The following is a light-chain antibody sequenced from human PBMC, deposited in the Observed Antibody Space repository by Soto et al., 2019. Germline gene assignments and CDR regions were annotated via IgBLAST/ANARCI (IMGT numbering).Light chain of an antibody. CDR2: GVT. CDR3: YSYAGRNIWV. Sequence: QSVLAQPQSASGSPGQSVTISCTGSGSDIGAYNFVSWYQQHPGKAPKLMIFGVTERPSGVPDRFSGSKSGNTASLTVSGLQADDDAVYYCYSYAGRNIWVFGGGTKLTV. J-gene: IGLJ3*02. CDR1: GSDIGAYNF. V-gene: IGLV2-8*01.